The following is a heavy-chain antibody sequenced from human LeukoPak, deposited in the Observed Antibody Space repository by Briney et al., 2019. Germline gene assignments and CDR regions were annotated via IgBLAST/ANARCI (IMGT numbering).Heavy chain of an antibody. J-gene: IGHJ4*02. CDR2: ISYDGSNK. Sequence: CPRLSCAPSLVTPRSYTMHWVCQAPRKRHGWGSVISYDGSNKYYAESVKGRFTISRDNSKNTLYLQMNSLRAEDTAVYYCAKSYYYDKLAYYWGQGTLVTVSS. V-gene: IGHV3-30*18. CDR3: AKSYYYDKLAYY. CDR1: LVTPRSYT. D-gene: IGHD3-22*01.